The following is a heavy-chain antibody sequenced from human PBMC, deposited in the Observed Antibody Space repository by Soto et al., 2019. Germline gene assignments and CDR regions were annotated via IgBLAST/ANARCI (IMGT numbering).Heavy chain of an antibody. D-gene: IGHD6-13*01. CDR1: GFTFSSYW. CDR3: ASKHSSRALDY. Sequence: EVQLVESGGGLVQPGGSLRLSCAASGFTFSSYWMHWVRQAPGKGLVWVSRINSDGSSTTYADSVKGRFTISRDNAKYTVYLKINSLRAEATAVYYCASKHSSRALDYWGQGTLVTVSS. CDR2: INSDGSST. V-gene: IGHV3-74*01. J-gene: IGHJ4*02.